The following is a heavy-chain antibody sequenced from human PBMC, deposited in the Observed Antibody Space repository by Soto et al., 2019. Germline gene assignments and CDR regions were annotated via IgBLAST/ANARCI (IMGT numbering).Heavy chain of an antibody. Sequence: SETLSLTCAVYGGSFSGYYCSWILQSPGKGLEWIGEINGSGSTNYNPSLKSRVTISVDTSKNQFSLKLSSVTAADTAVYYCARDEGVVPDYWGQGTLVTVYS. D-gene: IGHD2-2*01. CDR3: ARDEGVVPDY. CDR1: GGSFSGYY. V-gene: IGHV4-34*01. J-gene: IGHJ4*02. CDR2: INGSGST.